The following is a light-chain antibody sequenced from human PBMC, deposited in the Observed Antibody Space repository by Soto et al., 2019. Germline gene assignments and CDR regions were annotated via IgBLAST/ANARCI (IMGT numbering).Light chain of an antibody. CDR3: QQYGSSPPVT. Sequence: EIVLTQSPATLSLSPGERATLSCGASQSVTSSYLAWYQQKPGLAPRLLIYVASSRATGIPDRLSGSGSGTDFTLTISSLEPEDVAVYYCQQYGSSPPVTFGQGTRLEIK. CDR1: QSVTSSY. CDR2: VAS. V-gene: IGKV3D-20*01. J-gene: IGKJ5*01.